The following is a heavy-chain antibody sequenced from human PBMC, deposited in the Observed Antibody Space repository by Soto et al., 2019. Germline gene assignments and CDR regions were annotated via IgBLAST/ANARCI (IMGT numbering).Heavy chain of an antibody. CDR2: ISSSGSTI. J-gene: IGHJ4*02. Sequence: PGWSLRLSCAASGFTFSDYYMSWIRQAPGKGLEWVSYISSSGSTIYYADSVKGRVTISRDNAKNSLYLQMNSLRAEDTDVYYCERDAPSQYRTGTGGKGAPDYWGQGTLVTVTS. V-gene: IGHV3-11*01. CDR3: ERDAPSQYRTGTGGKGAPDY. D-gene: IGHD1-7*01. CDR1: GFTFSDYY.